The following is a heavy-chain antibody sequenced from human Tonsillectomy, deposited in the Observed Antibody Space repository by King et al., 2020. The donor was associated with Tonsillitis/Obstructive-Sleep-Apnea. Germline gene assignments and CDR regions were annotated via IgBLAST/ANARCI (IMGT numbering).Heavy chain of an antibody. V-gene: IGHV5-51*03. CDR1: GYSFTSYW. CDR3: ARSAYCSSTSCYNSYYGMDV. J-gene: IGHJ6*02. Sequence: VQLVQSGAEVKKPGESLKISCKGSGYSFTSYWIGWVRQMPGKGLEWMGIIYPGDSDTRYSPSFQGQVTISADKSISTAYLQWSSLKASDTAIYYCARSAYCSSTSCYNSYYGMDVWGQGTTVTVSS. CDR2: IYPGDSDT. D-gene: IGHD2-2*02.